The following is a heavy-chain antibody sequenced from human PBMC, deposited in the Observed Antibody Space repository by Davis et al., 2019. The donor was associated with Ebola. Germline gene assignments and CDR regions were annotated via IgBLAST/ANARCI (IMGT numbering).Heavy chain of an antibody. Sequence: ASVNVSCKASVYTFTGYYMHWVRQAPGQGLEWMGWINPNSGGTNYVQKFQGRVTMTRDTSISTAYMELSRLRSDDTAVYYCARVTATYCSGGSCFADAFDIWGQGTMVTVSS. D-gene: IGHD2-15*01. CDR2: INPNSGGT. CDR3: ARVTATYCSGGSCFADAFDI. CDR1: VYTFTGYY. J-gene: IGHJ3*02. V-gene: IGHV1-2*02.